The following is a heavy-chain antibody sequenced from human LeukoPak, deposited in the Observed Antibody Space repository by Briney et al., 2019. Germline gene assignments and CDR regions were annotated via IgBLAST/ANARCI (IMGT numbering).Heavy chain of an antibody. Sequence: GGSLRLSCAASGFSFSDYYMNWIRQAPGKGLEWVSYISGSSTHTNYADSVKGRFTISRDNAKNSLYLQMNSLRAEDTAVYYCAKEIAAAGNGHDYWGQGTLVTVSS. V-gene: IGHV3-11*05. D-gene: IGHD6-13*01. CDR3: AKEIAAAGNGHDY. J-gene: IGHJ4*02. CDR2: ISGSSTHT. CDR1: GFSFSDYY.